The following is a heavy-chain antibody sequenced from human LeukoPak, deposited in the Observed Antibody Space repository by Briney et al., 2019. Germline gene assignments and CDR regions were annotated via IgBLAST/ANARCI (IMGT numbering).Heavy chain of an antibody. J-gene: IGHJ4*02. CDR1: GYTFTSYG. D-gene: IGHD2-15*01. V-gene: IGHV1-18*01. CDR2: ISAYNGNT. Sequence: ASVKVSCKASGYTFTSYGISWVRQAPGQGLEWMGWISAYNGNTNYAQKFQGRVTITTDESTSTAYMELSSLRSEDTAVYYCARAASMIGYCSGGSCYSLFDYWGQGTLVTVSS. CDR3: ARAASMIGYCSGGSCYSLFDY.